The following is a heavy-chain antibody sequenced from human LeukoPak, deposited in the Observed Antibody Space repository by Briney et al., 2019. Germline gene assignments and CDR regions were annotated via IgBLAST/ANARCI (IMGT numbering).Heavy chain of an antibody. V-gene: IGHV3-23*01. CDR2: ISGSGGST. D-gene: IGHD2-15*01. CDR3: AGYCSGGSCFRAHYYYYYGLDV. CDR1: GFTFSSYA. Sequence: GGSLRLSCAASGFTFSSYAMSWVRQAPGKRLEWVSGISGSGGSTDYADSVKGRFTISRDNSKNTLYLQMNSLRAEDTAVYYCAGYCSGGSCFRAHYYYYYGLDVWGKGTTVTVSS. J-gene: IGHJ6*04.